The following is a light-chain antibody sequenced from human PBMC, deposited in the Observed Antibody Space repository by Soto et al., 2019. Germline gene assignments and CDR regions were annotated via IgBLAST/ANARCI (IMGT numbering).Light chain of an antibody. CDR3: QQYHNWPPIT. J-gene: IGKJ5*01. CDR1: QSVSSSY. CDR2: GAS. V-gene: IGKV3-15*01. Sequence: EIVLTQSPGTLSLSPGERATLSFRASQSVSSSYLAWYQQKPGQAPGLLIYGASTRATGIPVRFSGSGSGTEFTLTISNLQSEDFAVYFCQQYHNWPPITFGQGTRLEIK.